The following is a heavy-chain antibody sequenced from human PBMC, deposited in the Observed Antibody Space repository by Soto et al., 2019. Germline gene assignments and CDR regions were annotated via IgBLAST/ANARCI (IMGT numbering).Heavy chain of an antibody. CDR2: INPNIGGT. CDR1: GYTFTGYY. Sequence: ASVKVSCKASGYTFTGYYMHCVRQAPGQGLEWMGWINPNIGGTNYAQKFQGWVTMTRDTSISTAYMELSRLRSDDTAVYYCARGSSGYYFGPGYDEYCHHWGKWTRITASS. CDR3: ARGSSGYYFGPGYDEYCHH. V-gene: IGHV1-2*04. D-gene: IGHD3-22*01. J-gene: IGHJ1*01.